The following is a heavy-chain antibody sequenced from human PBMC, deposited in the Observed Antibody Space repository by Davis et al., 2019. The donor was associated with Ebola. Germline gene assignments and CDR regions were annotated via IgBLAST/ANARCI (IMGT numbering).Heavy chain of an antibody. CDR1: GFTFSSNW. CDR3: ARGLDSSGYSLPFDY. CDR2: IDSDGSST. D-gene: IGHD3-22*01. Sequence: GESLKISCAASGFTFSSNWMHWVRQAPGKGLVWVSRIDSDGSSTYYADSVKGRFTISRDNAKNTLYLQMNSLRVEDTAVHYCARGLDSSGYSLPFDYWGQGTLVTVSS. J-gene: IGHJ4*02. V-gene: IGHV3-74*01.